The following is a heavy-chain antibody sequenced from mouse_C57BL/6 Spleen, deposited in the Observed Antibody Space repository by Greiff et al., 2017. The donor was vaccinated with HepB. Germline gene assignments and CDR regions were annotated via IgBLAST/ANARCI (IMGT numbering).Heavy chain of an antibody. CDR1: GYTFTDYE. J-gene: IGHJ4*01. D-gene: IGHD2-1*01. V-gene: IGHV1-15*01. Sequence: QVQLQQSGAELVRPGASVTLSCKASGYTFTDYEMHWVKQTPVHGLEWIGAIDPETGGTAYNQKFKGKAILTADKSSSTAYMELRSLTSEDSAVYYCTTRNYLYAMDYWGQGTSVTVSS. CDR3: TTRNYLYAMDY. CDR2: IDPETGGT.